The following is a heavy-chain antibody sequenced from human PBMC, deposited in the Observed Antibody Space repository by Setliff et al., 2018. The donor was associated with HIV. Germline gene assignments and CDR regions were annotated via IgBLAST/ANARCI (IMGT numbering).Heavy chain of an antibody. CDR2: VNTGNGNT. J-gene: IGHJ5*02. CDR3: ARGRGYSGYDHSWFDP. D-gene: IGHD5-12*01. V-gene: IGHV1-3*04. Sequence: GASVKVSCKTSGYTFTSYAIHWVRQAPGQRLEWMGWVNTGNGNTKYSQKVQGRVTITRDTSASTAYMELSSLTSKDTAVYYCARGRGYSGYDHSWFDPWGQGTPVTVSS. CDR1: GYTFTSYA.